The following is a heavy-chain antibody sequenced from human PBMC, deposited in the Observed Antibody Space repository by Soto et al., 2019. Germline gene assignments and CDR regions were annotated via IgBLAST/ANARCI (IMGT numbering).Heavy chain of an antibody. Sequence: EVQLVESGGGLVKPGGSLRLSCAGSGFTFSSYSMNWVRQAPVKGLEWVSSISSSSSYIYYADSVKGRFTISRDNAKNSLYLQMNSLRAEDTAVDYCARDNDREADYWCQGTLVTVSS. V-gene: IGHV3-21*01. CDR3: ARDNDREADY. J-gene: IGHJ4*02. CDR2: ISSSSSYI. D-gene: IGHD1-1*01. CDR1: GFTFSSYS.